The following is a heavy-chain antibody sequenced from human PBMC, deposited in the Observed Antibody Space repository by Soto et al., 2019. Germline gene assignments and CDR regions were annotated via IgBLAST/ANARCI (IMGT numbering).Heavy chain of an antibody. V-gene: IGHV3-21*01. CDR1: GFTFTRYT. CDR3: ARDVGYCSGGSCYSRAFDI. D-gene: IGHD2-15*01. CDR2: MSSSSSYI. Sequence: EVQLVESGGGLVKPGGSLRLSCAASGFTFTRYTMNSVRQAPGKGLAWVSSMSSSSSYIYYADSVKGRFTITRDNAKTTLSLQINGLRAEDTDVYYCARDVGYCSGGSCYSRAFDIWGEGTMVTVSS. J-gene: IGHJ3*02.